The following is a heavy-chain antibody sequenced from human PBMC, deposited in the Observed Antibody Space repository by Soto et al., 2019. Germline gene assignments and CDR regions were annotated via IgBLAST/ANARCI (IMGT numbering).Heavy chain of an antibody. Sequence: GGSLRLSCAASGFTFSSYWMHWVRQAPGKGLVWVSRINSDGSSTSYADSVKGRFTISRDNSKNTLYLQMNSLRAEDTAVYYCAKGPHYYDSSGYYREYFQHWGQGTLVTVSS. CDR3: AKGPHYYDSSGYYREYFQH. CDR2: INSDGSST. V-gene: IGHV3-74*01. CDR1: GFTFSSYW. J-gene: IGHJ1*01. D-gene: IGHD3-22*01.